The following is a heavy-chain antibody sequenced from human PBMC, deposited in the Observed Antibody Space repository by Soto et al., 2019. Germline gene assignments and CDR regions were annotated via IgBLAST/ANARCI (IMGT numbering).Heavy chain of an antibody. D-gene: IGHD4-17*01. V-gene: IGHV4-39*01. Sequence: QLQLQESGPGLVKPSETLSLTCTVSGGSISSSSYYWGWIRQPPGKGLEWIGSIYYSGSTYYNPSLKSRVTISVDTSKNQFSLKLSSVTAADTAVYYCARLPGEGRGSYFDYWGQGTLVTVSS. CDR1: GGSISSSSYY. J-gene: IGHJ4*02. CDR3: ARLPGEGRGSYFDY. CDR2: IYYSGST.